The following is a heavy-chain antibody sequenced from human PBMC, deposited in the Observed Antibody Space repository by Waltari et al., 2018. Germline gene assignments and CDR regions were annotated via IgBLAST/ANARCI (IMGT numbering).Heavy chain of an antibody. CDR2: ISSSSSYI. CDR1: GLPFNRDT. Sequence: EVQLVESGGGLVKPGGYLSLSCAASGLPFNRDTIHWVSQDPGKGLEWVSSISSSSSYIYYADSVKGRFTISRDNAKNSLYLQMNSLRAEDTAVYYCASGQGKGYSYENWGQGTLVTVSS. D-gene: IGHD5-18*01. CDR3: ASGQGKGYSYEN. J-gene: IGHJ4*02. V-gene: IGHV3-21*01.